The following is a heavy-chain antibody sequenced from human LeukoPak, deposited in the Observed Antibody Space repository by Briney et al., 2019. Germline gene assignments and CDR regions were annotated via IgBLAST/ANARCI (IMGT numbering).Heavy chain of an antibody. V-gene: IGHV1-58*02. Sequence: SVKVSCKASGFTFTSSAMQWVRQARGQRLEWIGWIVVGSGNTNYAQKFQERVTITRDMSTSTAYMELSSLRSEDTAVYYCARGRDLRVYIVVVVAAHNWFDPWGQGTLVTVSS. D-gene: IGHD2-15*01. CDR2: IVVGSGNT. J-gene: IGHJ5*02. CDR1: GFTFTSSA. CDR3: ARGRDLRVYIVVVVAAHNWFDP.